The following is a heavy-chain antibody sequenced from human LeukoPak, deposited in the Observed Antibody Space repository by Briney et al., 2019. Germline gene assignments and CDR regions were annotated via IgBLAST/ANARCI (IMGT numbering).Heavy chain of an antibody. D-gene: IGHD3-22*01. J-gene: IGHJ6*02. V-gene: IGHV4-34*01. CDR1: GGSFTDYF. CDR3: ARGRIAKIVVVHSFHYGMDV. Sequence: PSETLSLTCPVFGGSFTDYFWTWIRQSTGKGLEWIGEINDYTGNTNYNPSLNSRVSISLEKSKNQFSLELRSVTAADTAVYYCARGRIAKIVVVHSFHYGMDVWGQGTTVTVSS. CDR2: INDYTGNT.